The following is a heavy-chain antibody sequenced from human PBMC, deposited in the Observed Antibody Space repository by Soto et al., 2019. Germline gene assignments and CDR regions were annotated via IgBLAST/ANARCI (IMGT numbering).Heavy chain of an antibody. CDR1: GFTFTTYA. CDR3: AKVNSIVGDGDHDY. J-gene: IGHJ4*02. CDR2: ISSSGDIP. D-gene: IGHD4-17*01. V-gene: IGHV3-23*01. Sequence: EVQLLESGGGLVQPGGSLRLYCAASGFTFTTYAMSWVRQPPGKGLEWVSGISSSGDIPYYADSVKGRFPISRDQSKKTGYLQMNSLRAEDTALYYCAKVNSIVGDGDHDYWGQGTLVSVSS.